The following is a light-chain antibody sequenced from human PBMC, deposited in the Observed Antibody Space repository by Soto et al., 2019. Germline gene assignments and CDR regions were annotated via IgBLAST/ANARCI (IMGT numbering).Light chain of an antibody. Sequence: EIVLTQSPDTLSLSPGESATLSCRASQSVSSYLAWYQQKPGQAPRLLIYDASNKATGIPARYIESECATDFTLTIRRLETEGLAFYYCQSRSNWLALTFGGGTKVDIK. CDR1: QSVSSY. CDR2: DAS. CDR3: QSRSNWLALT. J-gene: IGKJ4*01. V-gene: IGKV3-11*01.